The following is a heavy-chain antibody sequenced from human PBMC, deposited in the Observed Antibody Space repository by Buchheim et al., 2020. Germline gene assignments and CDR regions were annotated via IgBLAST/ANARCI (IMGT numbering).Heavy chain of an antibody. J-gene: IGHJ6*02. CDR3: ARDRWVYYDNIGRYHYYGMDV. CDR1: GFTFTKFW. V-gene: IGHV3-7*01. D-gene: IGHD3-22*01. Sequence: EVHQVESGGGLVQPGESLRLSCATSGFTFTKFWMSWLRQAPGKGLEWVANIKEDGSEKYYLDSVKGRFTISRDNAENSLYLQMSSLGAEDTAVYSCARDRWVYYDNIGRYHYYGMDVWGQGTT. CDR2: IKEDGSEK.